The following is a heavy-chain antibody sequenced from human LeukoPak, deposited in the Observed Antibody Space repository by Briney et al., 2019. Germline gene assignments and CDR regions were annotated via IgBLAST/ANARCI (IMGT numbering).Heavy chain of an antibody. CDR1: GFTFSSYW. CDR2: VNSDGSST. D-gene: IGHD6-13*01. CDR3: ARGVAAPYFDY. J-gene: IGHJ4*02. V-gene: IGHV3-74*01. Sequence: GGSLRLSCVAPGFTFSSYWMHWVRQAPGKGLVWVSRVNSDGSSTSYADSVKGRFTISRDNSKNTLYLQMNSLRAEDTAVYYCARGVAAPYFDYWGQGTLVTVSS.